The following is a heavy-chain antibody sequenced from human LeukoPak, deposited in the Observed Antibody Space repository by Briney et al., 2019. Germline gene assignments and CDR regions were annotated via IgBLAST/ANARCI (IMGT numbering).Heavy chain of an antibody. V-gene: IGHV1-8*01. CDR1: GYTFTSYD. CDR2: MNPNSGNT. D-gene: IGHD2-2*01. CDR3: ARAKTRMPRNWFDP. J-gene: IGHJ5*02. Sequence: GASVKVSCKASGYTFTSYDINWVRQATGQGLEWMGWMNPNSGNTGYAQKFQGRVTMTRNTSISTAYMELSSLRSEDTAVYYCARAKTRMPRNWFDPWGQGTLVTVSS.